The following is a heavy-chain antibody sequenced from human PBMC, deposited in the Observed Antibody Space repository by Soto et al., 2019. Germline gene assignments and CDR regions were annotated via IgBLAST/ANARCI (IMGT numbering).Heavy chain of an antibody. CDR2: IYPGDSDT. V-gene: IGHV5-51*01. Sequence: GESLKISCKGSGYSFTSYWIGWVRQMPGKGLEWMGIIYPGDSDTRYSPSFQGQVTISADKSISTAYLQWSSLKASDTAMYYCARQGGNYYDSRANWFDPWGQGTLVTVSS. D-gene: IGHD3-22*01. CDR3: ARQGGNYYDSRANWFDP. J-gene: IGHJ5*02. CDR1: GYSFTSYW.